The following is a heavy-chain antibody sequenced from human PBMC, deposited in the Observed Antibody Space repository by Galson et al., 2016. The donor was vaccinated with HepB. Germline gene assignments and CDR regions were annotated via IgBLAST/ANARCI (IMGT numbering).Heavy chain of an antibody. D-gene: IGHD3-10*01. CDR1: GFTFSSHG. Sequence: SLRLSCAASGFTFSSHGMHWVRQAPGKGVEWVAMIWFDGSKEYYADSVKGRFTISRDNSKNTLDLQMNSLRAEDTAVYYCARDVYYYGSGPDFSYGMDVWGQGTTVTVSS. V-gene: IGHV3-33*01. CDR2: IWFDGSKE. J-gene: IGHJ6*02. CDR3: ARDVYYYGSGPDFSYGMDV.